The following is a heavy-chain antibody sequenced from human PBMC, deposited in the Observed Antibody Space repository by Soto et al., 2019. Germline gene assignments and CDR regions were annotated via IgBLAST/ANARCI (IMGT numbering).Heavy chain of an antibody. V-gene: IGHV5-51*01. Sequence: EVQLVQSGAEVKKPGESLKISCKGSGYSFTSYWIGWVRQMPGKGLEWMGIIYPGDSDTRYSPSFQGQVTISADKSISTAYLQWSSLKASDTAMYYCARGRVRAAAVGLYNWFDPWGQGTLVTVSS. CDR2: IYPGDSDT. D-gene: IGHD6-13*01. J-gene: IGHJ5*02. CDR3: ARGRVRAAAVGLYNWFDP. CDR1: GYSFTSYW.